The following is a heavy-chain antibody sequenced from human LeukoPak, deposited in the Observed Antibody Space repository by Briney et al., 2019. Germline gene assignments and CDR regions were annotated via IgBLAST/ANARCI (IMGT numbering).Heavy chain of an antibody. CDR2: ISSSSSTI. CDR3: ASQVLLWFGELILDEYFQH. D-gene: IGHD3-10*01. Sequence: GGSLRLSCAASGFTFSSYSMNWVRQAPGKGLEWVSYISSSSSTIYYADSVKGRFTISRDNAKNSLYQQMNSLRDEDTAVYYCASQVLLWFGELILDEYFQHWGQGTLVTVSS. CDR1: GFTFSSYS. V-gene: IGHV3-48*02. J-gene: IGHJ1*01.